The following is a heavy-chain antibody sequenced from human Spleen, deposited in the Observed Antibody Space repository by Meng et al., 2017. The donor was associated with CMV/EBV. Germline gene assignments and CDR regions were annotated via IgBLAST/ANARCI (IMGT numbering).Heavy chain of an antibody. D-gene: IGHD3-10*01. V-gene: IGHV4-30-4*01. CDR1: SGGYS. CDR2: MHDSGSS. CDR3: ARGAPLPSYYGSGPLGWFDP. J-gene: IGHJ5*02. Sequence: SGGYSCSFLRPPPGMVLAWIGSMHDSGSSHYTPSLKCRITISVDTSKPQFSLRLTSLTAADTAMYHCARGAPLPSYYGSGPLGWFDPWGQGTLVTVSS.